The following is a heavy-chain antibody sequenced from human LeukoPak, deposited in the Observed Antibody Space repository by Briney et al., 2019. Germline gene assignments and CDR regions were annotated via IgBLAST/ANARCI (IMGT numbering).Heavy chain of an antibody. CDR2: IYTSGST. J-gene: IGHJ4*02. D-gene: IGHD2-21*02. CDR1: GGSISSYY. CDR3: ARHGAYCGGDCYALYYYFDY. Sequence: SETLSLTCTVSGGSISSYYWSWIRQPPGKGLEWIGYIYTSGSTNYNPSLKSRVTISVDTSKNQFSLKLSSVTAADTAVYYCARHGAYCGGDCYALYYYFDYWGQGTLVTVSS. V-gene: IGHV4-4*09.